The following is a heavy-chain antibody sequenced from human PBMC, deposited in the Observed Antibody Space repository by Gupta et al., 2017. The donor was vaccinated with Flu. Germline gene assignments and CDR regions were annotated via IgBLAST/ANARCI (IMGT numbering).Heavy chain of an antibody. J-gene: IGHJ4*02. D-gene: IGHD5-24*01. Sequence: EVQLVESVGGLVPPGGSLRLSCSVYGFTFRSFWMDWVRQAPGEGLEWVANIAADGSVKNYADSVKDRFTISRDDARNLLYLHMNSLRPEDTAVYYCVRKRGWQQFDYWGQGALVSVSS. V-gene: IGHV3-7*01. CDR1: GFTFRSFW. CDR3: VRKRGWQQFDY. CDR2: IAADGSVK.